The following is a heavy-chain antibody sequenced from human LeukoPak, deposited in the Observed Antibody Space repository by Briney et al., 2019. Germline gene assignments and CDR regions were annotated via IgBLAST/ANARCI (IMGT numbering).Heavy chain of an antibody. Sequence: ASVKVPCKASGYTFNSYDINWARQATGQGLEWMGWMNPNSGNTGYAQKFQGRVTMTRNKSISTAYMELSSLRSEDTSVYYCARGVYYGSGGYYNPFDYWGQGTLVTVSS. CDR1: GYTFNSYD. CDR3: ARGVYYGSGGYYNPFDY. CDR2: MNPNSGNT. D-gene: IGHD3-10*01. J-gene: IGHJ4*02. V-gene: IGHV1-8*01.